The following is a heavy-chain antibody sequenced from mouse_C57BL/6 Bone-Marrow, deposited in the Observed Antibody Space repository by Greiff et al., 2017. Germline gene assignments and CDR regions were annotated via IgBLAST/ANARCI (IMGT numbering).Heavy chain of an antibody. D-gene: IGHD1-1*02. J-gene: IGHJ3*01. V-gene: IGHV1-59*01. CDR3: ARPLTMAFAY. Sequence: QVQLQQPGAELVRPGTSVKLSCKASGYTFTSYWMHWVKQRPGQGLEWIGVIDPSDSYTNYNQKFKGKATLTVDTSSSTAYMQLSSLTSEDSAVYYCARPLTMAFAYWGQGTLVTVSA. CDR1: GYTFTSYW. CDR2: IDPSDSYT.